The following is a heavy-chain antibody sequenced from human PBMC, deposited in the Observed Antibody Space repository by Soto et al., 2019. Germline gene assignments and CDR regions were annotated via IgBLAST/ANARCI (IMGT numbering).Heavy chain of an antibody. D-gene: IGHD2-15*01. CDR1: SGSVSNYY. J-gene: IGHJ4*02. CDR3: ARASVGPPGGGSWTMPFDS. CDR2: IYTGGST. Sequence: SETLSLTCKVSSGSVSNYYWSWIRQPAGKGLEWIGRIYTGGSTNYNPSLKSRVTMSVDTSKNQFSLRLTSVTAADTAVYYCARASVGPPGGGSWTMPFDSWGPGTLVTVSS. V-gene: IGHV4-4*07.